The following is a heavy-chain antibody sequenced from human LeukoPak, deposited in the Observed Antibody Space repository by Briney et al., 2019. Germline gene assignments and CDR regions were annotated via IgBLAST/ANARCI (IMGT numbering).Heavy chain of an antibody. CDR1: GFIFSDYW. D-gene: IGHD1-26*01. CDR3: AREAKVGGALQY. CDR2: INTDGGFT. V-gene: IGHV3-74*01. J-gene: IGHJ4*02. Sequence: GGSLRLSCAASGFIFSDYWMHWVRQAPGKGLVWVSRINTDGGFTRYADSVQGRLIISRDTAKNTLFLQMNSLRAEDTAVYYCAREAKVGGALQYWGQGILVTVSS.